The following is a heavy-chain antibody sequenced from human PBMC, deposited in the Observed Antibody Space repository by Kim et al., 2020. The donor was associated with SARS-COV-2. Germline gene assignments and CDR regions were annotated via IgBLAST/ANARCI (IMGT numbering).Heavy chain of an antibody. D-gene: IGHD3-10*02. V-gene: IGHV1-24*01. Sequence: ASVKVSCKVSGYTLTELSMHWVRQAPGKGFEWMGGFDPEDGETIYAQKFQGRVTMTEDTSTDTAYMELSSLRSEDTAVYYCATAFAIYGELYYYGMDVWGQGTTVTVSS. CDR2: FDPEDGET. CDR1: GYTLTELS. J-gene: IGHJ6*02. CDR3: ATAFAIYGELYYYGMDV.